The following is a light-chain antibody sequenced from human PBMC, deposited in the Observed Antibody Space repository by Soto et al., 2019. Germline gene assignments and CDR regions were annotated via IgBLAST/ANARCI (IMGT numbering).Light chain of an antibody. V-gene: IGKV1-39*01. CDR3: QQHYSSTRT. J-gene: IGKJ1*01. CDR2: DPS. Sequence: IQMTQSPSSLSPSVGDICTITCRAGQTISTYINWYHQKPAKTPKLMIYDPSNLQSEAPSTFSGSGSGTDFTLTISSLQPEDFATYYCQQHYSSTRTFGQGTKVDIK. CDR1: QTISTY.